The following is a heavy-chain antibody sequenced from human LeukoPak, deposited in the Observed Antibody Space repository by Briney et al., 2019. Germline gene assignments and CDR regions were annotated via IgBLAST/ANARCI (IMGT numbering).Heavy chain of an antibody. V-gene: IGHV3-30-3*01. J-gene: IGHJ4*02. CDR2: ISYDGSNK. D-gene: IGHD1-26*01. CDR1: GFTFSSYA. Sequence: GRSLRLSCAASGFTFSSYAMHWVRQAPGKGLEWVAVISYDGSNKYYADSVKGRFTISRDNSKNTLYLQMNSLRAEDTAVHYCARGLSYSGRSPYYFDYWGQGTLVTVSS. CDR3: ARGLSYSGRSPYYFDY.